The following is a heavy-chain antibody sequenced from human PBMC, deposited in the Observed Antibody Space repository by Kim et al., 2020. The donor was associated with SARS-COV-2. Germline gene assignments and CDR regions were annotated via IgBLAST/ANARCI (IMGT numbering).Heavy chain of an antibody. J-gene: IGHJ6*02. Sequence: GGSLRLSCAASGFTFSSYSMNWVRQAPGKGLEWVSYISSSSSTIYYADSVKGRFTISRDNAKNSLYLQMNSLRDEDTAVYYCARGVPIYYYYYGMDVWGQGTTVTVSS. V-gene: IGHV3-48*02. CDR2: ISSSSSTI. CDR1: GFTFSSYS. CDR3: ARGVPIYYYYYGMDV. D-gene: IGHD3-10*01.